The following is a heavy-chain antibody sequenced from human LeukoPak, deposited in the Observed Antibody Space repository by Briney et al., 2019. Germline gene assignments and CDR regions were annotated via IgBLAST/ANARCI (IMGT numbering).Heavy chain of an antibody. V-gene: IGHV4-30-2*01. CDR3: ATEGSRHSGGWFGELDAFDI. CDR2: IYHSGST. CDR1: GGSISSGGYY. J-gene: IGHJ3*02. Sequence: PSETLSLTCTVSGGSISSGGYYWSWIRQPPGKGLEWIGYIYHSGSTYYNPSLKSRVTMSVDTSKNQFSLKLSSVTAADTAVYYCATEGSRHSGGWFGELDAFDIWGQGTMVTVSS. D-gene: IGHD3-10*01.